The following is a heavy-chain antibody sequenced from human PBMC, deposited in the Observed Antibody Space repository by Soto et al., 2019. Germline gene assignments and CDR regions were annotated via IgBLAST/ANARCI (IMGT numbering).Heavy chain of an antibody. D-gene: IGHD1-26*01. V-gene: IGHV3-53*01. CDR2: IYSGGST. J-gene: IGHJ6*02. CDR1: GFTVSSNY. Sequence: GGSLRLSCAASGFTVSSNYMSWVRQAPGKGLEWVSVIYSGGSTYYADSVKGRFTISRDNSKNTVHLQMNSLRAEDTAVYYCAREWEQPNYYGLDAWAQWTTVIFSS. CDR3: AREWEQPNYYGLDA.